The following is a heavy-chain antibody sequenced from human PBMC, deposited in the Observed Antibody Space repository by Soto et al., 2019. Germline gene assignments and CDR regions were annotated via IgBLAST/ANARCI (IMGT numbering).Heavy chain of an antibody. CDR2: IIPIFGTA. V-gene: IGHV1-69*13. J-gene: IGHJ4*02. CDR1: GGTFSSYA. D-gene: IGHD5-18*01. CDR3: AREGGYSYVRFDY. Sequence: SVQVSCKASGGTFSSYAISWVRQAPGQGLEWMGGIIPIFGTANYAQKFQGRVTITADESTSTAYMELSSLRSEDTAVYYCAREGGYSYVRFDYWGQGALVTVSS.